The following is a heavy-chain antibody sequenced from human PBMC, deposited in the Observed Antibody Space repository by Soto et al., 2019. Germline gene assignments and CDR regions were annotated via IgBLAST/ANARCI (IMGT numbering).Heavy chain of an antibody. CDR2: IYYSGST. CDR1: GGSISSYY. Sequence: QVQLQESGPGLVKPSETLSLTCTVSGGSISSYYWSWIRQPPGKGLEWIGYIYYSGSTNDNPSLRSRFTISVDTSKNQFSLKLSSVTAADTAVYYCVSLLYGGNDPEWYFDLWGRGTLVTVSS. V-gene: IGHV4-59*01. CDR3: VSLLYGGNDPEWYFDL. J-gene: IGHJ2*01. D-gene: IGHD4-17*01.